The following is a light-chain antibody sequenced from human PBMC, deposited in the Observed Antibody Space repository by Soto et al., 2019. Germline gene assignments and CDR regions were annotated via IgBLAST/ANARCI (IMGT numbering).Light chain of an antibody. CDR3: CSYTDIALDVV. V-gene: IGLV2-14*01. CDR2: DVT. J-gene: IGLJ2*01. CDR1: SSDIGDYDY. Sequence: QSALTQPASVSGSPGQSITICCNGTSSDIGDYDYVSWYQHLPGKAPKLLIFDVTHRPSGVSDRFSGSKSGNTASLTISGVRPEDEADYYCCSYTDIALDVVFGGGTQLTVL.